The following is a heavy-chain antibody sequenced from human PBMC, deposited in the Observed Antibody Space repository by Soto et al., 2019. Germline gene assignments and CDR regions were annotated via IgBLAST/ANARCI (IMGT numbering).Heavy chain of an antibody. J-gene: IGHJ6*01. Sequence: GRSLRLSCAASGFPFSSYAMSWVRKAPGKGLEWVSAISGSGGSTYYADSVKGRFTISRDNSKNTLYLQMNSLRAQDTAVYYCARIIAARPPYYQGPDVWGQGTTVTVSA. CDR2: ISGSGGST. V-gene: IGHV3-23*01. CDR3: ARIIAARPPYYQGPDV. CDR1: GFPFSSYA. D-gene: IGHD6-6*01.